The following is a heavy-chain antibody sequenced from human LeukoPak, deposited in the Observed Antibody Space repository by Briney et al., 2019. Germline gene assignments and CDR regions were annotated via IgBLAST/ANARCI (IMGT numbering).Heavy chain of an antibody. Sequence: GGSLRLSCAASGFTVSSNYMSWVRQAPGKGLEWVSAISGSGGSTYYADSVKGRFTISRDNSKNTLYLQMNSLRAEDTAVYYCAKEEHDYVWGSYNYWGQGTLVTVSS. CDR1: GFTVSSNY. CDR3: AKEEHDYVWGSYNY. J-gene: IGHJ4*02. CDR2: ISGSGGST. V-gene: IGHV3-23*01. D-gene: IGHD3-16*01.